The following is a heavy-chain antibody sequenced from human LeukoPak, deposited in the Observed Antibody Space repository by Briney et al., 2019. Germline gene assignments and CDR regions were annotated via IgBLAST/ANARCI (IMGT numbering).Heavy chain of an antibody. CDR2: ISSSSSYI. J-gene: IGHJ3*02. CDR1: GFTFSSYT. Sequence: GGSLRLSCAVSGFTFSSYTMNWVRQAPGKGLEWVSSISSSSSYIYYADSVKGRFTISRDNAKNSLYLQMNSLRAEDTAVYYCARALPSPLYSGSYADAFDIWGQGTMVTVSS. D-gene: IGHD1-26*01. CDR3: ARALPSPLYSGSYADAFDI. V-gene: IGHV3-21*01.